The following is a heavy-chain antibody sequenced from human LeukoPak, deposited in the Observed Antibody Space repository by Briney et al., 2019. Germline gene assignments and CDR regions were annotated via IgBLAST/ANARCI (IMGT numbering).Heavy chain of an antibody. CDR3: AKEGDYYDSSGYYSSFDY. V-gene: IGHV3-30*18. Sequence: PGGSLRLSCAASGFTFSSYGMHWVRQAPGKGLEWVAVISYDGSNKYYADSVEGRFAISRDNSKNTLYLQMNSLRAEDTAVYYCAKEGDYYDSSGYYSSFDYWGQGTLVTVSS. D-gene: IGHD3-22*01. CDR1: GFTFSSYG. J-gene: IGHJ4*02. CDR2: ISYDGSNK.